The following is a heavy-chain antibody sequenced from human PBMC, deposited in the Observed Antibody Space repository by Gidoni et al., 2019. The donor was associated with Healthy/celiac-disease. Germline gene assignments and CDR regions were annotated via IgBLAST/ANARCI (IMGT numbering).Heavy chain of an antibody. V-gene: IGHV3-23*01. CDR3: AKGPPFVAWPGVDY. CDR2: ISVRRGST. CDR1: GFTFSSYA. Sequence: EVQLLESGGGLVQPGGSVRLSWAAAGFTFSSYAMSWVRRAPGKGLECVSSISVRRGSTSYADSVKGRFTISRDNSKNTLYLQMNSLSAEDTAVYYCAKGPPFVAWPGVDYWGQGTLVTVSS. J-gene: IGHJ4*02. D-gene: IGHD2-15*01.